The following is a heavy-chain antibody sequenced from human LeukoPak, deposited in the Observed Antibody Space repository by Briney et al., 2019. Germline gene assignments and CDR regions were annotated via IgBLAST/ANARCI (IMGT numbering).Heavy chain of an antibody. V-gene: IGHV3-48*04. J-gene: IGHJ5*02. CDR2: ISSGSGTI. D-gene: IGHD4-17*01. CDR3: ARDLDDYGAP. Sequence: GGSLRLSCAASGFTFRTYSMNWVRQAPGKGLEWVSYISSGSGTIYYADSVKGRFTISRDDAKNSLFLQMNSLRAEDTAVYYCARDLDDYGAPRGQGTLVTVSS. CDR1: GFTFRTYS.